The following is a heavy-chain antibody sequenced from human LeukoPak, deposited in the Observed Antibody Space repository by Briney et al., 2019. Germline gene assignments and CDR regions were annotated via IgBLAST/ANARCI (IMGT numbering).Heavy chain of an antibody. J-gene: IGHJ3*02. CDR3: ARDWDWKFAFDI. Sequence: GGSLRLSCAASGFTLSSHWMSWVRQAPGKGLEWGANIKQDGSEKYYVDSVKGRFTISRDNAKNSLYLQMNSLRAEDTAVYYCARDWDWKFAFDIWGQGTMVTVSS. CDR2: IKQDGSEK. CDR1: GFTLSSHW. D-gene: IGHD1-1*01. V-gene: IGHV3-7*01.